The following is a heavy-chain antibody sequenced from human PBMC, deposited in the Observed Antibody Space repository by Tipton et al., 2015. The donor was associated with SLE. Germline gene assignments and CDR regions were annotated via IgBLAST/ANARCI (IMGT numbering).Heavy chain of an antibody. CDR2: INHSGST. J-gene: IGHJ4*02. Sequence: TLSLTCAVYGGSFSGYYWSWIRQPPGKGLEWIGEINHSGSTNYNPPLKSRVTISVDTSKNQFSLKLSSVTAADTAVYYCASGKIAARVFDYWGQGTLVPVSS. CDR3: ASGKIAARVFDY. V-gene: IGHV4-34*01. CDR1: GGSFSGYY. D-gene: IGHD6-6*01.